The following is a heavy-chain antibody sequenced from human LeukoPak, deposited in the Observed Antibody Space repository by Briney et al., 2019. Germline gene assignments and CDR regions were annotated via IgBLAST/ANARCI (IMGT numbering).Heavy chain of an antibody. CDR3: ARAGYCSSTSCYKFHPSEFDY. V-gene: IGHV4-34*01. Sequence: SETLSLTCTVSGGSISSYYWSWIRQPPGKGLEWIGEINHSGSTNYNPSLKSRVTISVDTSKNQFSLKLSSVTAADTAVYYCARAGYCSSTSCYKFHPSEFDYWGQGTLVTVSS. CDR2: INHSGST. CDR1: GGSISSYY. J-gene: IGHJ4*02. D-gene: IGHD2-2*02.